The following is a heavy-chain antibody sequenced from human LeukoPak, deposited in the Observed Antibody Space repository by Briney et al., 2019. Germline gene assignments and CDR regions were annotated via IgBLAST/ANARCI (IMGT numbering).Heavy chain of an antibody. CDR1: GYTLTELS. J-gene: IGHJ4*02. CDR2: INPSGGST. D-gene: IGHD2-15*01. V-gene: IGHV1-46*01. Sequence: GASVKVSCKVSGYTLTELSMHWVRQAPGQGLEWMGIINPSGGSTSYAQKFQGRVTMTRDTSTSTVYMELSSLRSEDTAVYYCARDLGGSCIDYWGQGTLVTVSS. CDR3: ARDLGGSCIDY.